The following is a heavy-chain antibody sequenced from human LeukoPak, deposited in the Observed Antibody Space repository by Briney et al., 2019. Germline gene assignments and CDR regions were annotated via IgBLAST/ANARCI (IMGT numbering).Heavy chain of an antibody. CDR3: AKDSYYGSGSYYYYYYGMDV. J-gene: IGHJ6*02. CDR2: ISYDGSNK. Sequence: GGSLRLSCAASGFTFSSYGMHWVRQAPGKGLEWVAVISYDGSNKYYADSVKGRFTISRDNSKNTLYLQMNSLRAEDTAVYYCAKDSYYGSGSYYYYYYGMDVWGQGTTVTVSS. CDR1: GFTFSSYG. V-gene: IGHV3-30*18. D-gene: IGHD3-10*01.